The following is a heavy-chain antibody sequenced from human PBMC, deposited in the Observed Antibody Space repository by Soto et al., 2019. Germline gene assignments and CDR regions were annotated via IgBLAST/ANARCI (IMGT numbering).Heavy chain of an antibody. CDR3: ARLSGGHSSSWLAY. J-gene: IGHJ4*02. CDR2: ISPGNSDT. CDR1: GYGFSSYW. V-gene: IGHV5-51*01. Sequence: GEALKISCKGSGYGFSSYWIGWVRQMSGKGLEWMGVISPGNSDTRYIPSFQGQVTMSADKSISTAYLHWSSLKASDTAMYYWARLSGGHSSSWLAYWGQGTLVTVSS. D-gene: IGHD6-13*01.